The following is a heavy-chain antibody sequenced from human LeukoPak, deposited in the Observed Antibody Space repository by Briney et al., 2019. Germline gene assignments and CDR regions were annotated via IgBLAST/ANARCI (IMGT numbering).Heavy chain of an antibody. CDR2: ISGSGGST. CDR3: AKEGYYDSSGAPRRLFYYGMDV. J-gene: IGHJ6*02. D-gene: IGHD3-22*01. V-gene: IGHV3-23*01. CDR1: GFTFSSYA. Sequence: GASLRLSCAASGFTFSSYAMSWVRQAPGKGLEWVSAISGSGGSTYYADSVKGRFTISRDNSKNTLYLQMKSLRAEDTAVYYCAKEGYYDSSGAPRRLFYYGMDVWGQGTTVTVSS.